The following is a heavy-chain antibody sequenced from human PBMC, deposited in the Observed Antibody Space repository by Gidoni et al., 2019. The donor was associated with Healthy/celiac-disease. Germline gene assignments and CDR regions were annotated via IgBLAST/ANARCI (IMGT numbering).Heavy chain of an antibody. CDR1: GFTFSSYA. D-gene: IGHD1-26*01. V-gene: IGHV3-30*14. CDR2: ISYDGSNK. Sequence: QVQLVESGGGVVQPGRSLRLPCAASGFTFSSYALPWVRQAPGQGLEGVAVISYDGSNKYYADPVKGRFTIPRDNSKNTLYLQMNRLRAEDTAVYYCARASIAASPPIVGASGPCDYWGQGTLVTVSS. J-gene: IGHJ4*02. CDR3: ARASIAASPPIVGASGPCDY.